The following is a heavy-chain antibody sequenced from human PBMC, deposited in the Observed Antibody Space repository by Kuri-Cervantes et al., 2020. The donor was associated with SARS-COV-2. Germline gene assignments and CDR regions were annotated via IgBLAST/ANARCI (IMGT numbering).Heavy chain of an antibody. D-gene: IGHD2-2*01. Sequence: GGSLRLSCAASGFTFTTYSMTWVRQAPGKGLEWVSSISSSSSQRYYVDSVKGRFTISRDNAKNSLYLQMNSLRAEDTAVYYCAGDLTDIVVVPAAPAGDAFDIWGQGTMVTVSS. CDR3: AGDLTDIVVVPAAPAGDAFDI. CDR1: GFTFTTYS. J-gene: IGHJ3*02. V-gene: IGHV3-21*01. CDR2: ISSSSSQR.